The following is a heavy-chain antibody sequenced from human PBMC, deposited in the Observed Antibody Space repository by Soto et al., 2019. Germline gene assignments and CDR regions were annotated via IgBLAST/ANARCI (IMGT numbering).Heavy chain of an antibody. CDR2: IYSGGST. CDR1: GFTVSSNY. CDR3: ARDQRIVVVPAAMSPYYYYYMDV. V-gene: IGHV3-66*01. D-gene: IGHD2-2*01. J-gene: IGHJ6*03. Sequence: GSLRLSCAASGFTVSSNYMSWVRQAPGKGLEWVSVIYSGGSTYYADSVKGRFTISRDNSKNTLYLQMNSLRAEDTAVYYCARDQRIVVVPAAMSPYYYYYMDVWGKGTTVTVSS.